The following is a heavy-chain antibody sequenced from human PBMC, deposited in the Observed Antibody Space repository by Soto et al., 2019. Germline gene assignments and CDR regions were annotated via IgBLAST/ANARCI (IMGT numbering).Heavy chain of an antibody. D-gene: IGHD4-17*01. J-gene: IGHJ3*02. Sequence: SGGSLRLSCAASGFTFSSYGMHWVRQAPGKGLEWVAVISYDGSNKYYADSVKGRFTISRDNSKNTLYLQMNSLRAEDTAVYYCAKDLSGLRWYNDAFDIWGQGTMVTVSS. CDR3: AKDLSGLRWYNDAFDI. CDR2: ISYDGSNK. CDR1: GFTFSSYG. V-gene: IGHV3-30*18.